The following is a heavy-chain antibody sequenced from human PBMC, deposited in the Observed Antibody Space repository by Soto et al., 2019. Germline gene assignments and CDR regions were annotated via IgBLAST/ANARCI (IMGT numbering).Heavy chain of an antibody. CDR2: IIPIFGTA. J-gene: IGHJ6*02. CDR1: GGTFSSYA. D-gene: IGHD4-4*01. Sequence: QVQLVQSGAEVKKPGSSVKVSCKASGGTFSSYAISWVRQAPGQGLEWMGGIIPIFGTANYAQKFQGRVTITADEYTSTAYMELSSVRSEDTAVYYCASPPSSNRYYYGMDVWGQGTTVTVSS. V-gene: IGHV1-69*12. CDR3: ASPPSSNRYYYGMDV.